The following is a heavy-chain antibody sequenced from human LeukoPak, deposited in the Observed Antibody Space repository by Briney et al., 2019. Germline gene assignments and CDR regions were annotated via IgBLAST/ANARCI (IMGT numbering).Heavy chain of an antibody. D-gene: IGHD2-15*01. J-gene: IGHJ4*02. CDR1: GFTFSSYW. CDR3: ARDPGPGRNYFDY. CDR2: IKQDGSEK. V-gene: IGHV3-7*01. Sequence: GGSLRLSCAASGFTFSSYWMSWVRQAPGKGLEWVANIKQDGSEKYYVDSVKGRFTISRDNAKNSLYLQMNSLRAEDTAVYYCARDPGPGRNYFDYWGQGTLVTVSS.